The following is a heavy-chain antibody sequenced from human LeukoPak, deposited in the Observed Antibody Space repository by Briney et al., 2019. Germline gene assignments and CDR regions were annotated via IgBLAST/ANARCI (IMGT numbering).Heavy chain of an antibody. CDR2: ISNSVSTI. CDR1: GFTFSSYE. Sequence: GGSLRLSCAASGFTFSSYEMNWVRQAPGKGLQWVSYISNSVSTIYYADSAKGRFTISRDNAKNSLYLQMNSLRAEDTAVYYCARSHRGWLALLDYWGRGTLVTVSS. D-gene: IGHD6-19*01. CDR3: ARSHRGWLALLDY. V-gene: IGHV3-48*03. J-gene: IGHJ4*02.